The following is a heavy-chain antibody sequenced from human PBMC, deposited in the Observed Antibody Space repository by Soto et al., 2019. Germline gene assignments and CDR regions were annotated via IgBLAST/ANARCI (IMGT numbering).Heavy chain of an antibody. V-gene: IGHV4-34*01. CDR1: GGSFSGYY. D-gene: IGHD7-27*01. CDR2: INHSGST. J-gene: IGHJ4*02. Sequence: SETLSLTCAVYGGSFSGYYWSWIRQPPGKGLEWIGEINHSGSTNYNPSLKSRVTISVDTSKNQFSLKLSSVTAADTAVYYCARAGTGDDYYFDYWGQGTLVTVSS. CDR3: ARAGTGDDYYFDY.